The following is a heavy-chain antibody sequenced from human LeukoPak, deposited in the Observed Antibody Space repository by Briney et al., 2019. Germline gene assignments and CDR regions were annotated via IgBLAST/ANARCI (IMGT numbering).Heavy chain of an antibody. V-gene: IGHV4-61*02. CDR3: ARGLWELPYYFDY. J-gene: IGHJ4*02. CDR1: GGSISSGSYY. CDR2: VYTSGST. D-gene: IGHD1-26*01. Sequence: PSQTLSLTCTVSGGSISSGSYYWSWIRQPPGKGPEWIGRVYTSGSTNYNPSLKSRVTISVDTSKNQFSLKLRSVTAADTAVYYCARGLWELPYYFDYWGQGTLVTVSS.